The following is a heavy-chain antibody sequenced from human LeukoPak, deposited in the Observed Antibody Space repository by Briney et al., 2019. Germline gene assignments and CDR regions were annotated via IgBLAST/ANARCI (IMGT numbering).Heavy chain of an antibody. Sequence: PSQTLSLTCTLSSGAISRGDHVWSWIPQSPGTGLEWIGYIYYGGSAHYNSSTKSRVTISVDTSENQFSLKLSPVTAADTAVYYCARDPHYHDRSGSFVWGQGTMVTVSS. CDR2: IYYGGSA. J-gene: IGHJ3*01. CDR3: ARDPHYHDRSGSFV. V-gene: IGHV4-30-4*08. CDR1: SGAISRGDHV. D-gene: IGHD3-22*01.